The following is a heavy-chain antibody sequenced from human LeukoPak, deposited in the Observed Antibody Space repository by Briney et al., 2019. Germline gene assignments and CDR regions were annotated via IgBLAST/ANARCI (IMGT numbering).Heavy chain of an antibody. CDR2: IYYSGST. D-gene: IGHD5-12*01. Sequence: PSETLSLTCTVSGGSISSYYWSWIRQPPGKGLEWIGYIYYSGSTNYNPSLKSRVTISVDTSKNQFSLKLSSVTAADTAVYYCARHGEEVAAWDYYGMDVWGQGTTVTVSS. V-gene: IGHV4-59*08. J-gene: IGHJ6*02. CDR3: ARHGEEVAAWDYYGMDV. CDR1: GGSISSYY.